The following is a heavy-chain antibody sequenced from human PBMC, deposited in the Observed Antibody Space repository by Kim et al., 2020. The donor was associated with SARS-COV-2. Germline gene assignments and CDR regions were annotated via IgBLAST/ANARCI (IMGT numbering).Heavy chain of an antibody. J-gene: IGHJ5*02. Sequence: SETLSLTCTVSGGSISSSSYYWGWIRQPPGKGLEWIGSIYYSGSTYYNPSLKSRVTISVDTSKNQFSLKLSSVTAADTAVYYCARHTYYYGSGMWFDPWGQGTLVTVSS. D-gene: IGHD3-10*01. CDR1: GGSISSSSYY. CDR2: IYYSGST. V-gene: IGHV4-39*01. CDR3: ARHTYYYGSGMWFDP.